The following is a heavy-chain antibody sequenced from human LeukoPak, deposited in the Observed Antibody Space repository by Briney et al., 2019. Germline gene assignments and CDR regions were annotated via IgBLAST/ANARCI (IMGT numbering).Heavy chain of an antibody. V-gene: IGHV3-66*02. CDR1: EFTVDDTY. CDR3: ARQAAAGLDY. Sequence: GGPLRLSCAASEFTVDDTYMSWVRQTPGKGLEWVSVVYSGGKTFYADSVKGRFTISRDTSKNTVYLQMNTLRADDTAVYYCARQAAAGLDYWGQGTLVTVSS. J-gene: IGHJ4*02. D-gene: IGHD6-13*01. CDR2: VYSGGKT.